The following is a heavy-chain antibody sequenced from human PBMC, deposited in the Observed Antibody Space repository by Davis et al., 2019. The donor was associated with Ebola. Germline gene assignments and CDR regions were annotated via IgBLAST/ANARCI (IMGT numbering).Heavy chain of an antibody. J-gene: IGHJ4*02. D-gene: IGHD3-9*01. Sequence: SGPTLVKPTQTLTLTCTFSGFSLSTSGVGVGWIRQPPGKALEWLALIYWDDDKRYSPSLKSRLTITKDTSKNQVVLTMTNMDPVDTDTYYCAHKEFHYDILTGYRYNDYWGQGTLVTVSS. V-gene: IGHV2-5*02. CDR1: GFSLSTSGVG. CDR3: AHKEFHYDILTGYRYNDY. CDR2: IYWDDDK.